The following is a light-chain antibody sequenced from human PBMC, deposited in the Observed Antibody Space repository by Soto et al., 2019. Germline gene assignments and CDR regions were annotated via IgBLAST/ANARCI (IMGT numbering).Light chain of an antibody. J-gene: IGLJ3*02. V-gene: IGLV2-8*01. CDR3: SSYAGTNNFV. Sequence: QSALAQPPSASGSPGQSVTISCTGTNSDVGNYDYVSWYQQEPGKAPRLLIYQVFQRPLGVSDRFSGSKSGNTASLTVSGLQAEDEADYYCSSYAGTNNFVFGAGTKLTVL. CDR2: QVF. CDR1: NSDVGNYDY.